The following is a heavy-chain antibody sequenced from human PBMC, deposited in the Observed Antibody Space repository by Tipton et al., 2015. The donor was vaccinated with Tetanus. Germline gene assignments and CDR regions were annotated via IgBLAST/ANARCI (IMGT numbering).Heavy chain of an antibody. Sequence: TLSLTCTVSGGSLSSSHWAWIRQPPGKGLEWIGKITYSRTTNYNSSLKSRVTMSLDTSTSQFSLSLTSVTAADTAVYFCARANFDFSKKGPFDSWGQGILVTVSS. CDR2: ITYSRTT. V-gene: IGHV4-59*13. CDR3: ARANFDFSKKGPFDS. J-gene: IGHJ4*02. CDR1: GGSLSSSH. D-gene: IGHD3-3*01.